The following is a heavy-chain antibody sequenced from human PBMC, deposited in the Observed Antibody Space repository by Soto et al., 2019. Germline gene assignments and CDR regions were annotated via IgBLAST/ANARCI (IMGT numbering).Heavy chain of an antibody. J-gene: IGHJ4*02. D-gene: IGHD1-7*01. CDR1: GFSFTHYR. CDR2: VNADGSST. CDR3: AKAGDWNYVFDF. Sequence: LRLSCAASGFSFTHYRIHWVRQVPGKGLEWVCRVNADGSSTNYAGFAKGRFTISRDNSKNTAYLEMNNLRVDDTALYYCAKAGDWNYVFDFWGQGTSVTVSS. V-gene: IGHV3-74*01.